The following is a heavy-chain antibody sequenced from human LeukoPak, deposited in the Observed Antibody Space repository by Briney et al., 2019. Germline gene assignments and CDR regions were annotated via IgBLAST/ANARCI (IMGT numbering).Heavy chain of an antibody. D-gene: IGHD1-1*01. J-gene: IGHJ5*02. V-gene: IGHV4-39*01. CDR1: GGSISSSSYY. CDR2: IYYSGST. Sequence: SETLSLTCTVSGGSISSSSYYWGWIRQPPGKGLEWIGSIYYSGSTYYNPSLKSRVTISVDTSKNQFSLKLSSVTAADTAVYYCARGIKKLERRKNWFDPWGQGTLVTVSS. CDR3: ARGIKKLERRKNWFDP.